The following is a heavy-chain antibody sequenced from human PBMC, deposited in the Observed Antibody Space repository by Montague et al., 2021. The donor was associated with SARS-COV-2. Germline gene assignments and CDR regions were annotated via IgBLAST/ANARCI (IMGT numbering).Heavy chain of an antibody. CDR2: INHSGST. J-gene: IGHJ6*02. V-gene: IGHV4-34*01. Sequence: SETLSLTCAVYGGSFSGDYWSWIRQPPGKGLEWIGEINHSGSTNYNPSLKSRVTISVDTSKNQFSLKLSSVTAADTAVYYCTREGYQLLWSDYYYYGMDVWGQGTTVTVSS. CDR1: GGSFSGDY. D-gene: IGHD2-2*01. CDR3: TREGYQLLWSDYYYYGMDV.